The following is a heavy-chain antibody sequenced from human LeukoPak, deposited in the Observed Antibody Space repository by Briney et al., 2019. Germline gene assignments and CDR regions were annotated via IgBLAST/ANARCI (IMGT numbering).Heavy chain of an antibody. CDR3: AKVRTTSHGNMEIDY. CDR1: GSTFNTYA. Sequence: GGSLRLSCAASGSTFNTYAMTWVRQAPGKGLEWVSRISGNGLTTYYVDSVKGRFTISRDNSKDTVYLQMNSLRAEDTAVYYCAKVRTTSHGNMEIDYWGQGTLVTVSS. D-gene: IGHD1-1*01. CDR2: ISGNGLTT. V-gene: IGHV3-23*01. J-gene: IGHJ4*02.